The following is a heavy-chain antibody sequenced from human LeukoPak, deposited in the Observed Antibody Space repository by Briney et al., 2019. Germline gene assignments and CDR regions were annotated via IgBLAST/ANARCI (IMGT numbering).Heavy chain of an antibody. Sequence: SGTLSLTCAVSGGSISSSNWWSWVRQPPGKGLEWIGEIYHSGSTNYNPSLKSRVTISVDKSKNQFSLKLSSVTAADTAVYYCARGQYYYDSSGYRWYYFDYWGQGTLVTVSS. CDR3: ARGQYYYDSSGYRWYYFDY. CDR2: IYHSGST. D-gene: IGHD3-22*01. CDR1: GGSISSSNW. V-gene: IGHV4-4*02. J-gene: IGHJ4*02.